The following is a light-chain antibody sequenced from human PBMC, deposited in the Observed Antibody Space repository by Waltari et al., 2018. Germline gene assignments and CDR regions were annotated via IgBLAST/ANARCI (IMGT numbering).Light chain of an antibody. Sequence: SYELTQPPSVSVSPGQTASIPCSGDNLGDKYACWYQQKPGQSPVLVIYQDNKRPSGIPERFSGSNSGNTSTLTISGTQPMDEADYYCQTWDSSTVLFGGGTELTVL. V-gene: IGLV3-1*01. CDR3: QTWDSSTVL. CDR1: NLGDKY. CDR2: QDN. J-gene: IGLJ2*01.